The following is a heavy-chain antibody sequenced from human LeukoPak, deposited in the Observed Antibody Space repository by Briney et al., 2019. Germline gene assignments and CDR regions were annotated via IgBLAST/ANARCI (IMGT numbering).Heavy chain of an antibody. CDR2: IKEDGSAQ. J-gene: IGHJ3*02. V-gene: IGHV3-7*03. D-gene: IGHD1-26*01. CDR1: GFSFSRSW. Sequence: GGSLRLSCAASGFSFSRSWMSWVRQAPGKGLEWVANIKEDGSAQFYLDPVKGRFIISRDNAKNSLYLQMHSLRAEDTAVYYCIRGGVDQVYDIWGQGTMVIVSS. CDR3: IRGGVDQVYDI.